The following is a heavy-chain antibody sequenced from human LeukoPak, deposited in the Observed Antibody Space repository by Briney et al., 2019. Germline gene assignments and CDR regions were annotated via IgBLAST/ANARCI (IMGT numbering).Heavy chain of an antibody. CDR2: INSDGSST. V-gene: IGHV3-74*01. J-gene: IGHJ4*02. CDR1: GFTFSSYW. CDR3: ARDPIYDSSGYIFDY. Sequence: GGSLRLSCAASGFTFSSYWMHWVRQAPGKGLVWVSRINSDGSSTSYADSVKGRFTISRDNAKNTLYLQMNSLRAEDTAVYYCARDPIYDSSGYIFDYWGQGTLVTVSS. D-gene: IGHD3-22*01.